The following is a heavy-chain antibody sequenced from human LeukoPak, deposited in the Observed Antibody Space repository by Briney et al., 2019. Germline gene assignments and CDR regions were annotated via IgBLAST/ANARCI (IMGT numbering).Heavy chain of an antibody. Sequence: PGGSLRLSCAASGLTFSNAWMSWVRQAPGKGLEWVARIKRKVDGWTTDYAAPVKGRLSISRDDSGNMLYLEMHSLKTEDTALYYCVTDYDSSGLRFDYWGQGTVVTVSS. CDR2: IKRKVDGWTT. J-gene: IGHJ4*02. D-gene: IGHD3-22*01. V-gene: IGHV3-15*01. CDR1: GLTFSNAW. CDR3: VTDYDSSGLRFDY.